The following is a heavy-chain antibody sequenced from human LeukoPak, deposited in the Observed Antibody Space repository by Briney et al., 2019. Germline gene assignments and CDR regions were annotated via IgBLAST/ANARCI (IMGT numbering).Heavy chain of an antibody. V-gene: IGHV3-66*01. CDR1: GFTVSTNY. CDR3: ARDPTYRGLGNYFDY. J-gene: IGHJ4*02. Sequence: PGGSLRLSCAASGFTVSTNYMSWVRQAPGKGLECGSVYYSGGTRYYSDSVKGRFTISRDDSKNTLDLQMNSLRAEDTAVYYCARDPTYRGLGNYFDYWGQGILVTVSS. CDR2: YYSGGTR. D-gene: IGHD3-10*01.